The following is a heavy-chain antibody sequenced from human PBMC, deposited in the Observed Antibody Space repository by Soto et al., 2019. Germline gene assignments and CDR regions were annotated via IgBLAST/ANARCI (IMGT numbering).Heavy chain of an antibody. CDR1: GFTFSSYA. CDR3: ARDPFAKYCSSTSCPPWAFDI. Sequence: GGSLRLSCAASGFTFSSYAMHWVRQAPGKGLEWVAVISYDGSNKYYADSVKGRFTISRDNSKNTLYLQMNSLRAEDTAVYYCARDPFAKYCSSTSCPPWAFDIWGQGTMVTVSS. J-gene: IGHJ3*02. CDR2: ISYDGSNK. D-gene: IGHD2-2*01. V-gene: IGHV3-30-3*01.